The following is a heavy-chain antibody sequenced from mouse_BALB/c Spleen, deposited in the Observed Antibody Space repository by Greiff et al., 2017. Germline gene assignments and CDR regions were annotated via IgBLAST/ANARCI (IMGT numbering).Heavy chain of an antibody. D-gene: IGHD2-10*01. J-gene: IGHJ4*01. Sequence: EVQGVESGGGLVQPGGSMKLSCVASGFTFSNYWMNWVRQSPEKGLEWVAEIRLKSNNYATHYAESVKGRFTISRDDSKSSVYLQMNNLRAEDTGIYYCTPLPIYYYAMDYWGQGTSVTVSS. CDR3: TPLPIYYYAMDY. CDR1: GFTFSNYW. CDR2: IRLKSNNYAT. V-gene: IGHV6-6*02.